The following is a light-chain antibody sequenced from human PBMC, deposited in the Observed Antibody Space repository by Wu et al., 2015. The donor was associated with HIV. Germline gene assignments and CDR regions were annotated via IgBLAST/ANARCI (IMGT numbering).Light chain of an antibody. CDR2: GAS. Sequence: ETVMTQSPATLSVSPGERATLSCRASQSISSNLVWYQQKPGQAPRLLIYGASTRAIGIPARFSGSGSGTEFTLIISSLQSEDFAVYYCQQYYSYPLTFGGGTKVEIK. J-gene: IGKJ4*01. V-gene: IGKV3-15*01. CDR1: QSISSN. CDR3: QQYYSYPLT.